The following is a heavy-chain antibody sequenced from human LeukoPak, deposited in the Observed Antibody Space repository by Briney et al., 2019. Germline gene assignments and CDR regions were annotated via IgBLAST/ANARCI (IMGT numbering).Heavy chain of an antibody. J-gene: IGHJ3*02. V-gene: IGHV3-23*01. CDR2: ISGSGGST. Sequence: GRSLRLSCAASGFTFSSYAMSWVRQAPGKGLEWVSAISGSGGSTYYADSVKGRFTISRDNSKNTLYLQMNSLRAEDTAVYYCAKDLTYDSSGFDAFDIWGQGTMVTVSS. D-gene: IGHD3-22*01. CDR1: GFTFSSYA. CDR3: AKDLTYDSSGFDAFDI.